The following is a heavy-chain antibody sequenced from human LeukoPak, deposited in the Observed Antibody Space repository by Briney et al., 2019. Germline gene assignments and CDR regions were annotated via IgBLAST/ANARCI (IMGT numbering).Heavy chain of an antibody. J-gene: IGHJ4*02. D-gene: IGHD3-3*01. CDR2: IKEDGSDK. V-gene: IGHV3-7*01. CDR1: GFTFSSYW. Sequence: PGGSLRLSCTASGFTFSSYWMSWVRQAPGKGLEWVANIKEDGSDKYYVDSVRGRFTISRDNAKNSLYLQMNNLRAEDTAVYYCASISGDYPQYYFDYWGQGTLVTVSS. CDR3: ASISGDYPQYYFDY.